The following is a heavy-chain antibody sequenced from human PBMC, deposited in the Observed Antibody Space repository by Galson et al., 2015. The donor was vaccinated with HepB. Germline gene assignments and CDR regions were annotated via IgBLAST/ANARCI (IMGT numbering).Heavy chain of an antibody. D-gene: IGHD5-18*01. CDR1: GFTFSSYG. CDR2: IWYDGSNK. CDR3: ARDGDVDTAMVTPELGY. V-gene: IGHV3-33*01. J-gene: IGHJ4*02. Sequence: SLRLSCAASGFTFSSYGMHWVRQAPGKGPEWVAVIWYDGSNKYYADSVKGRFTISRDNSKNTLYLQMNSLRAEDTAVYYCARDGDVDTAMVTPELGYWGQGTLVTVSS.